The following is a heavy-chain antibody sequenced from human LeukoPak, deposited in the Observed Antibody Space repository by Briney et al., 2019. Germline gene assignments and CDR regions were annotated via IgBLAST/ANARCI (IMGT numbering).Heavy chain of an antibody. CDR2: IWFDGSNK. D-gene: IGHD1-26*01. CDR3: VRDLGGRSGH. V-gene: IGHV3-33*01. CDR1: GFIFSNDA. J-gene: IGHJ4*02. Sequence: SGGSLRLSCAASGFIFSNDAMHWVRQAPGKGLEWVAFIWFDGSNKHYADSVKGRFTISRDNSEDTLYLQMNSLRAEDTAVYYCVRDLGGRSGHWGQGTLVTVSS.